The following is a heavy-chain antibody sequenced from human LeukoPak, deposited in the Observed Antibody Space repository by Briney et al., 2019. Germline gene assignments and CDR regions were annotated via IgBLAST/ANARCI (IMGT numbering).Heavy chain of an antibody. Sequence: ASVKVSCKASGYTFTSYDINWVRQATGQGLEWMGWMNPNSGNTGYAQKFQGRVTMTRNTSISTAYMELSSLRSGDTAVYYCARGTYCSGGSCYSVWGQGTLVTVSS. CDR1: GYTFTSYD. CDR2: MNPNSGNT. D-gene: IGHD2-15*01. J-gene: IGHJ4*02. V-gene: IGHV1-8*01. CDR3: ARGTYCSGGSCYSV.